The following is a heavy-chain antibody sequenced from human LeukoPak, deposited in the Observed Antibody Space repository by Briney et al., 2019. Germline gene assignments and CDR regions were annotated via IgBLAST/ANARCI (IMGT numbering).Heavy chain of an antibody. CDR3: AAPIVVVPAATPYYYYGMDV. CDR2: ISAYNGNT. Sequence: ASVKVSCKASGYTFTSYGISWVRQAPGQGLEWMGWISAYNGNTNYAQKLQGRVTMTTDTSTSTAYMELRSLRSDDTAVYYCAAPIVVVPAATPYYYYGMDVWGQGTTVTVSS. CDR1: GYTFTSYG. D-gene: IGHD2-2*01. V-gene: IGHV1-18*01. J-gene: IGHJ6*02.